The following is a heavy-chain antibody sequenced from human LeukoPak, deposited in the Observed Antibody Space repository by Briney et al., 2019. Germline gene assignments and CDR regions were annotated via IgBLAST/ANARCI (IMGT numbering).Heavy chain of an antibody. Sequence: GGSLRLSCAASGFTFSSYGMHWVRQAPGKGLEWVAFIRYDGSNKYYADSVKGRFTISRDNSKNTLYLQMNSLRAEDTAVYYCAKDSRPSYYDFWSGPLNGSYWGQGTLVTVSS. CDR2: IRYDGSNK. J-gene: IGHJ4*02. CDR3: AKDSRPSYYDFWSGPLNGSY. V-gene: IGHV3-30*02. CDR1: GFTFSSYG. D-gene: IGHD3-3*01.